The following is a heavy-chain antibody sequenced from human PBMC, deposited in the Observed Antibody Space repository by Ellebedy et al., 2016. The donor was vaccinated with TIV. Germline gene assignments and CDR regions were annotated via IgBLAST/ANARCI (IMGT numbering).Heavy chain of an antibody. CDR2: IKQDGSEK. V-gene: IGHV3-7*01. CDR3: ARDQEVVTAIPGDAFDI. Sequence: GGSLRLXXAASGFTFSSYWMSWVRQAPGKGLEWVANIKQDGSEKYYVDSVKGRFTISRDNSKNTLYLQMNSLRAEDTAVYYCARDQEVVTAIPGDAFDIWGQGTMVTVSS. J-gene: IGHJ3*02. D-gene: IGHD2-21*02. CDR1: GFTFSSYW.